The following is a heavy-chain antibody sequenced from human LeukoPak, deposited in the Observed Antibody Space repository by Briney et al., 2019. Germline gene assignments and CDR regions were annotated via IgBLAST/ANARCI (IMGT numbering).Heavy chain of an antibody. Sequence: PGGSLRLSCAASGVTLSDHYMDWLRQAPGKGLEWVGCTRNKAKSDTTEYAASVKGRFTISRDDSKNSLYLQMNSLKTEDTAVYYCARATPGIGVAGSWAAFDIWGQGTKVTVSS. J-gene: IGHJ3*02. CDR2: TRNKAKSDTT. D-gene: IGHD6-19*01. CDR1: GVTLSDHY. V-gene: IGHV3-72*01. CDR3: ARATPGIGVAGSWAAFDI.